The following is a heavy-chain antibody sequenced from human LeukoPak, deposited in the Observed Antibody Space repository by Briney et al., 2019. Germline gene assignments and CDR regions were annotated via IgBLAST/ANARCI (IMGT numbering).Heavy chain of an antibody. CDR2: MNPNSGAT. Sequence: ASVNVSCKASGYTFTSYDFNWLRQATGQGPEWMGWMNPNSGATDYAQKLQGRVTMTTDTSTSTAYMELRSLRSDDTAVYYCARVFLITFGGVIVAHDAFDIWGQGTMVTVSS. CDR1: GYTFTSYD. V-gene: IGHV1-8*01. J-gene: IGHJ3*02. CDR3: ARVFLITFGGVIVAHDAFDI. D-gene: IGHD3-16*02.